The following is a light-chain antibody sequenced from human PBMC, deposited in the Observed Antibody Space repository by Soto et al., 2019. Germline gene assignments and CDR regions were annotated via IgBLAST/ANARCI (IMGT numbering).Light chain of an antibody. V-gene: IGKV3-11*01. CDR1: QSVSSY. CDR2: DVS. CDR3: HQRSNWPLT. J-gene: IGKJ4*01. Sequence: EVVLTQSPDTLSLSPGGSATPSCRASQSVSSYLAWYQQRPGQALRLLIYDVSKRATGIPARFSGSGSRTDFTLTITSLEPEDFAIYFCHQRSNWPLTFGGGTKLEIK.